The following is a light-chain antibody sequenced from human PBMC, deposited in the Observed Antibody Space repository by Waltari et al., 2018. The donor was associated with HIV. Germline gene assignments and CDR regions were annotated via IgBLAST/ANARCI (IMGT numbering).Light chain of an antibody. J-gene: IGLJ3*02. CDR2: TKD. CDR3: ATWDDDLSTWL. V-gene: IGLV1-47*01. Sequence: SVLTQPPSASGTPGQTVTISCSGHSSNLRSTTVYLYQQLPGTAPKLLIYTKDQRPSGVPDRFSGSNSGTSASLAISGLRSEDEADYYCATWDDDLSTWLFGGGTKLTVL. CDR1: SSNLRSTT.